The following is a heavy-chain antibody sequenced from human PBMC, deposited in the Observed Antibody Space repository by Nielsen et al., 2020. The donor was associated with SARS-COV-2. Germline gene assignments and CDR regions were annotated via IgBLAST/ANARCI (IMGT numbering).Heavy chain of an antibody. D-gene: IGHD4-17*01. J-gene: IGHJ6*02. Sequence: GESLKISCAASGFTFSSYGMHWVRQAPGKGLEWVAVIWYDGSNKYYADSVKGRFTISRDNSKNTLYLQMNSLRAEDTAVYYCASSPSTVTTSSYYYYGMDVWGQGTTVTVSS. CDR3: ASSPSTVTTSSYYYYGMDV. V-gene: IGHV3-33*01. CDR2: IWYDGSNK. CDR1: GFTFSSYG.